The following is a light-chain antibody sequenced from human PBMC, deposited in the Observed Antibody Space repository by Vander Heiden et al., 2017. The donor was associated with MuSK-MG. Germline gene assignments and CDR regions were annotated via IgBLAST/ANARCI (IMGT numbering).Light chain of an antibody. CDR3: QQGNSIPQT. Sequence: DSQMPQPPSSLSASVGDRVTITCRASQNINNFLDWYQHKPGRAPKLLIYAASRLHSGVPSRFTGSGSGTHFTLTITSLQPEDSATYYCQQGNSIPQTFGQATKVEIK. CDR2: AAS. CDR1: QNINNF. V-gene: IGKV1-39*01. J-gene: IGKJ1*01.